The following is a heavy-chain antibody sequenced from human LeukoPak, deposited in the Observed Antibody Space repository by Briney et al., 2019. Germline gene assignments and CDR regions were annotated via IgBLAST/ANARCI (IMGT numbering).Heavy chain of an antibody. CDR2: IYHSGST. J-gene: IGHJ5*02. CDR3: ASSNGWSVNWFDP. Sequence: SETLSLTCTVSGGSISSSSHYWGWIRQPPGKGLEWIGSIYHSGSTYYNPSLKSRVTISVDTSKNQFSLKLSSVTAADTAVYYCASSNGWSVNWFDPWGQGTLVTVSS. CDR1: GGSISSSSHY. D-gene: IGHD3-3*01. V-gene: IGHV4-39*07.